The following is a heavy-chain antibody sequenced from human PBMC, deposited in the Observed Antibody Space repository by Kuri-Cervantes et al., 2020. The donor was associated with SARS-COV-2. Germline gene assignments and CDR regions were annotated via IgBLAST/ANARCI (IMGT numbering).Heavy chain of an antibody. Sequence: SVKVSCKASGGTFSSYAISWVRQAPGQGLEWMGGIIPIFGTANYAQKFQGRVTITADESTSTAYMELRSLRFDDTAVYYCAREGEQLWLRSHYYYYGMDVWGQGTTVTVSS. CDR1: GGTFSSYA. J-gene: IGHJ6*02. D-gene: IGHD5-18*01. V-gene: IGHV1-69*13. CDR2: IIPIFGTA. CDR3: AREGEQLWLRSHYYYYGMDV.